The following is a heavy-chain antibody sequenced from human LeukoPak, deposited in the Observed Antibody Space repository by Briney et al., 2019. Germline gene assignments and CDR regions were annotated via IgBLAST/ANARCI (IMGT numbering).Heavy chain of an antibody. Sequence: GASVKVSCKASGYTFTGYYMHWVRQAPGQGLERIGWINANSGGTNYAQKFQGRVTMTRDTSISTAYVDLSRLRSDDTAVYYCARAGVWDYSDSSGYHNAAFDIWGQGTMVTVSS. CDR1: GYTFTGYY. CDR3: ARAGVWDYSDSSGYHNAAFDI. D-gene: IGHD3-22*01. J-gene: IGHJ3*02. V-gene: IGHV1-2*02. CDR2: INANSGGT.